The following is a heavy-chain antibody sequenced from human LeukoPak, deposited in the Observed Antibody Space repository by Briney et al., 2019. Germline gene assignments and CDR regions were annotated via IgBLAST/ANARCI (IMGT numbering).Heavy chain of an antibody. CDR2: TYYRSKWRN. CDR3: ARGKWIQLWLLDY. J-gene: IGHJ4*02. D-gene: IGHD5-18*01. V-gene: IGHV6-1*01. Sequence: SGPGLVKPSQTLSLTCAISGDSVSSNSASWNWIRQSPSRGLEWLGRTYYRSKWRNDYAVSVKSRITISPDTSKNQFSLQLNSVTPEDTAVYYCARGKWIQLWLLDYWGQGTLVTVSS. CDR1: GDSVSSNSAS.